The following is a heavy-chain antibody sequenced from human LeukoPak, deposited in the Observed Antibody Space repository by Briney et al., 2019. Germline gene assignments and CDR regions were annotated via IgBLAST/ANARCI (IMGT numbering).Heavy chain of an antibody. V-gene: IGHV3-74*01. CDR1: GFTFSSYW. CDR2: INSDGSST. J-gene: IGHJ4*02. D-gene: IGHD6-13*01. CDR3: VNLKIATLGTNG. Sequence: GGSLRLSCAASGFTFSSYWMHWVRQAPGKGLVWVSNINSDGSSTNYADSVKGRFTISRDNAKNTLYLQMNSLRAEDTAVYYCVNLKIATLGTNGWGQGTLVTVSS.